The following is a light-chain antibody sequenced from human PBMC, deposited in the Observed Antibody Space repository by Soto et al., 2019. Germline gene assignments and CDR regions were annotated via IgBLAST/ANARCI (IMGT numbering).Light chain of an antibody. CDR2: DAS. V-gene: IGKV1-33*01. CDR1: QGISKS. CDR3: QQYDELPFT. Sequence: DIQMTQSPSSLSASVGDRVTITCQADQGISKSLSWYQQKPGMAPKLLIYDASNLETGVPSMFSGSGSGIDFTLTISSLQPEDFGRYYCQQYDELPFTFGGGTKVEIK. J-gene: IGKJ4*01.